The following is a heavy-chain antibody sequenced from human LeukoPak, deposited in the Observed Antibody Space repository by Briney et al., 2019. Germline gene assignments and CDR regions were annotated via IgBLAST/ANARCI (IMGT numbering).Heavy chain of an antibody. CDR1: GGSVSSDNNY. CDR3: AREYKRTWFGDLTSAPFDY. D-gene: IGHD3-10*01. J-gene: IGHJ4*02. CDR2: IYYSGST. Sequence: SETLSLTCTVSGGSVSSDNNYWSWIRQPPGKGLVWIGYIYYSGSTSYNPSLKGRVTISVDTSKNQFSLKLSSVTAADTAMYYCAREYKRTWFGDLTSAPFDYWGQGTLVTVSS. V-gene: IGHV4-61*01.